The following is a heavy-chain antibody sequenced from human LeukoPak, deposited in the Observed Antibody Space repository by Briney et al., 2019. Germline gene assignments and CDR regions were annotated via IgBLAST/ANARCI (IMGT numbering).Heavy chain of an antibody. V-gene: IGHV1-2*02. CDR3: ARGGYYDRPPDGY. D-gene: IGHD3-22*01. Sequence: ASVKVSCKASGYTFTGYYMHWVRQAPGQGLEWMGWINPNSGGTNYAQKFQGRVTMTRDTSISTAYMELSRLRSDGTAVYYCARGGYYDRPPDGYWGQGTLVTVSS. CDR2: INPNSGGT. CDR1: GYTFTGYY. J-gene: IGHJ4*02.